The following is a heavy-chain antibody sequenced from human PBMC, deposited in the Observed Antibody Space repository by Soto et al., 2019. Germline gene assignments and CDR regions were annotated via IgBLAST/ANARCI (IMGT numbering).Heavy chain of an antibody. Sequence: PGGSLRLSCAASGFTFSSYGMHWVRQAPGKGLEWVAVISYDGSNKYYADSVKGRFTISRDNSKNTLYLQMNSLRAEDTAVYYCAKDPISPDYGMDVWGQGTTVTVSS. CDR2: ISYDGSNK. J-gene: IGHJ6*02. V-gene: IGHV3-30*18. CDR1: GFTFSSYG. D-gene: IGHD2-21*01. CDR3: AKDPISPDYGMDV.